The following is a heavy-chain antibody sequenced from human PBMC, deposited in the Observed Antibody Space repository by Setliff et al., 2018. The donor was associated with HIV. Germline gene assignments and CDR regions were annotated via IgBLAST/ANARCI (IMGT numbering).Heavy chain of an antibody. V-gene: IGHV4-59*01. Sequence: SETLSLTCTVSGGSISSYYWSWIRQPPGKGLEWIGYIYYSGSTNYNPSLKSRVTISVDTSKNQFSLKLSSVTAADTAVYYCGRLDGSESPYIYYYYMDVWGEGTAVTVSS. CDR1: GGSISSYY. J-gene: IGHJ6*03. CDR3: GRLDGSESPYIYYYYMDV. CDR2: IYYSGST. D-gene: IGHD3-10*01.